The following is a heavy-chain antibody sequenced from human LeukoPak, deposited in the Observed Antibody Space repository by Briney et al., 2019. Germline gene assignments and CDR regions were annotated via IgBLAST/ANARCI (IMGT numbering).Heavy chain of an antibody. CDR3: AKDREGLRSGYDLEYFDY. CDR2: ISGRGDST. Sequence: GGSLRLSCGASVFAFRTCAMTWLRQAPARGLEWVAVISGRGDSTYYADSAEGRFAISRDNPKNTLYLQMNSLRAEDAAVYYCAKDREGLRSGYDLEYFDYWGQGTLVTVSS. J-gene: IGHJ4*02. CDR1: VFAFRTCA. D-gene: IGHD5-12*01. V-gene: IGHV3-23*01.